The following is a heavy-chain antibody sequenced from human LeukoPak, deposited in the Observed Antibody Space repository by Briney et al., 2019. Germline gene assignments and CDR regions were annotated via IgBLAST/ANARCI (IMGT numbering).Heavy chain of an antibody. V-gene: IGHV3-74*01. CDR3: ATAGQWRFDS. D-gene: IGHD6-19*01. CDR1: GFTFSSYW. J-gene: IGHJ4*02. CDR2: LSPDGGTT. Sequence: GGSLRLSCAASGFTFSSYWMHWVRQAPGKGLVWVSRLSPDGGTTDHSDSVRGRFTISRDNARDTLYLQMNSLRADDTAVYYCATAGQWRFDSWGLGTLVTVSS.